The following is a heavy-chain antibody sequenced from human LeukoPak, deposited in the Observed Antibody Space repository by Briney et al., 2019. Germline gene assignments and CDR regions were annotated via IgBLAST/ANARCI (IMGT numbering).Heavy chain of an antibody. J-gene: IGHJ4*02. D-gene: IGHD6-6*01. Sequence: SETLSLTCAVYGGSFSGYYWSWIRQPPGKGLEWIGEINHSGSTNYNPSLKSRATILVDTSKNQFSLKLSSVTAEDTAVYYCARGTGQLVPIVYDWGQGTLVTVSS. V-gene: IGHV4-34*01. CDR2: INHSGST. CDR3: ARGTGQLVPIVYD. CDR1: GGSFSGYY.